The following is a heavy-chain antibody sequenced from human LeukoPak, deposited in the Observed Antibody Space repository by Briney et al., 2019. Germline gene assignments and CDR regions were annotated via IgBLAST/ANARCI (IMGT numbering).Heavy chain of an antibody. CDR3: AILGYCSSTSCYKTSKGNYYFDY. D-gene: IGHD2-2*02. CDR2: IRYDGSNK. Sequence: GGSLRLSCAASGFNFNTYNMDWVRQAPGKGLEWVAFIRYDGSNKYYADSVKGRFTISRDNSKNTLYLQMNSLRAEDTAVYYCAILGYCSSTSCYKTSKGNYYFDYWGQGTLVTVSS. V-gene: IGHV3-30*02. J-gene: IGHJ4*02. CDR1: GFNFNTYN.